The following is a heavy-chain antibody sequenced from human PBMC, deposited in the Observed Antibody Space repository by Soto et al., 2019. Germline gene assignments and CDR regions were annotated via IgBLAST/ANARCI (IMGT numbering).Heavy chain of an antibody. CDR3: VRAGKVFYAHDYGMDL. Sequence: PGGSLRLSCEASGFTFNDYSMDWVRQAPEKGLEWVTSISSSGTYIYYADSVKARFATSRDNANNVMYLQMDTLRDEDTAVYYCVRAGKVFYAHDYGMDLWGQGTTVTVSS. V-gene: IGHV3-21*01. CDR1: GFTFNDYS. J-gene: IGHJ6*02. D-gene: IGHD3-10*01. CDR2: ISSSGTYI.